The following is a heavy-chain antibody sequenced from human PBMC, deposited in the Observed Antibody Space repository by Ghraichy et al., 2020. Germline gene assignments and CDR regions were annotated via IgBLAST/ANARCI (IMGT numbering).Heavy chain of an antibody. CDR1: GFTFSSYS. CDR3: ARGSTVVRFFYYDGMDV. CDR2: ITSSSRTT. J-gene: IGHJ6*02. Sequence: GGSLRLSCVGSGFTFSSYSMNWVRQSPGKGLEWVSYITSSSRTTSSADSVKGRFSISRDNAHNSLFLQMNSLREEDTAVYYCARGSTVVRFFYYDGMDVWSSGATVTVS. V-gene: IGHV3-48*02. D-gene: IGHD4-23*01.